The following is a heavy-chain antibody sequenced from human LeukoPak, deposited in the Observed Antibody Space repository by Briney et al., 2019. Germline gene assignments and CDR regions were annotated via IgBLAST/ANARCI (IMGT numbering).Heavy chain of an antibody. CDR2: IYHSGST. D-gene: IGHD3-9*01. CDR3: AGVGNYDILTGYPDAFDI. V-gene: IGHV4-4*02. J-gene: IGHJ3*02. CDR1: GGSISSSNW. Sequence: SGTLSLTCAVSGGSISSSNWWSWVRQPPGKGLEWIGEIYHSGSTNYNPSLKSRVTISVDKSKNQFSLKLSSVTAADTAVYYCAGVGNYDILTGYPDAFDIWGQGTMVTVSS.